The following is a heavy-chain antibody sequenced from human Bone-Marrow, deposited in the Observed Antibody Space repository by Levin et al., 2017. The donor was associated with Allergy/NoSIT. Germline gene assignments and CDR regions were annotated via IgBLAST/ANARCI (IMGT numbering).Heavy chain of an antibody. CDR3: ARDTRKFFVYYGVDV. D-gene: IGHD3-3*01. J-gene: IGHJ6*02. CDR2: IWYDGVNK. V-gene: IGHV3-33*01. Sequence: GGSLRLSCAASGLNFTSYGLHWVRQAPGKGLEWVAIIWYDGVNKYYADSVKGRFIISRDNSKNTLYLQMNSLRAEDTAVYYCARDTRKFFVYYGVDVWGRGTAVTVSS. CDR1: GLNFTSYG.